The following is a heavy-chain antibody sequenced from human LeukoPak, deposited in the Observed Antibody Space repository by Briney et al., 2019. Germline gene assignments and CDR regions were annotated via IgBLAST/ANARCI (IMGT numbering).Heavy chain of an antibody. V-gene: IGHV3-48*03. J-gene: IGHJ6*03. Sequence: GGSLRLSCAAPGFTFSSYEMNWVRQAPGKGLEWVSYISSSGSTIYYADSVKGRFTISRDNAKNSLYLQMNSLRAEDTAVYYCARAGGSYNYYYYMDVWGKGTTVTVSS. D-gene: IGHD1-26*01. CDR3: ARAGGSYNYYYYMDV. CDR1: GFTFSSYE. CDR2: ISSSGSTI.